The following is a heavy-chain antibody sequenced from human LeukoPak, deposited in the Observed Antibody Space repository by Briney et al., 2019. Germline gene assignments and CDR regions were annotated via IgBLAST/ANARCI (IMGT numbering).Heavy chain of an antibody. D-gene: IGHD6-25*01. CDR3: ARDGRAAGYFDY. CDR1: GFTFSSYA. V-gene: IGHV3-30-3*01. CDR2: ISYDGSNK. J-gene: IGHJ4*02. Sequence: PGRSLRLSCAASGFTFSSYAMHWVRQAPGKGLEWVAVISYDGSNKYYADSVKGRFTISRDNSKNTLYLQTNSLRAEDTAVYYCARDGRAAGYFDYWGQGTLITVSS.